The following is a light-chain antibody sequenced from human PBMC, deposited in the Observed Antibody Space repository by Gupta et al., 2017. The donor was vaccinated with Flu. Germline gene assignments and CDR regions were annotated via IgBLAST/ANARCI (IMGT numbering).Light chain of an antibody. V-gene: IGLV3-25*02. CDR1: ALPKQY. CDR3: QSKDSRGSEV. J-gene: IGLJ1*01. CDR2: KDS. Sequence: SYALTQPPSVSVSPGQTARITCSGDALPKQYAYWYQQKPGQAPVLVRYKDSERPSGIPERFSGSSSGNNAKLTSRGVQAEDEADYYCQSKDSRGSEVFGTGTKVPVL.